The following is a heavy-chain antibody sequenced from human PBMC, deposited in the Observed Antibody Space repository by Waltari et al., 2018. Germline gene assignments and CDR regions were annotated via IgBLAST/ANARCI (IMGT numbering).Heavy chain of an antibody. Sequence: QVQLVQSGAEVKKPGASVKVSCKASGSTFPDHDIHWIRQAPGQGLEWMGWINPKSGDTKYAQKFQDRVTMTRDTSISTTSVELRSLRSDDSAVYYCARVNIKTGEEFDYWGQGTLVTVSS. CDR3: ARVNIKTGEEFDY. V-gene: IGHV1-2*02. CDR2: INPKSGDT. J-gene: IGHJ4*02. D-gene: IGHD7-27*01. CDR1: GSTFPDHD.